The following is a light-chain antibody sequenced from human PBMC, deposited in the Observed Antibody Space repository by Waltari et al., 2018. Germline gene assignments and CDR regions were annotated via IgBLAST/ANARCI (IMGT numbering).Light chain of an antibody. CDR3: ATWDSRLSVVV. CDR2: DNN. CDR1: RPNSGNND. Sequence: QSVLTPPPSVSAAPGQRVTTSCSAGRPNSGNNDHSWDQQFPGTAPKLLITDNNKRPFGMPDRFSGSKSGTSATLGITGLQTGDEADYYCATWDSRLSVVVFGGGTKVTVL. V-gene: IGLV1-51*01. J-gene: IGLJ3*02.